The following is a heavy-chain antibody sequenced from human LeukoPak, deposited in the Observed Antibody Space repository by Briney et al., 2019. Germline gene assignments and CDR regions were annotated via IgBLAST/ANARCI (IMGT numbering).Heavy chain of an antibody. CDR2: IYTSGST. CDR1: GGSISSYY. Sequence: SETLSLTCTVSGGSISSYYWSWIRQPPGKGLEWIGYIYTSGSTNYNPSLKSRVTISVDTSKNQFSLKLSSVIAADTAVYYCARPEVPGYWFDPRGQGTLVTVSS. V-gene: IGHV4-4*09. CDR3: ARPEVPGYWFDP. J-gene: IGHJ5*02.